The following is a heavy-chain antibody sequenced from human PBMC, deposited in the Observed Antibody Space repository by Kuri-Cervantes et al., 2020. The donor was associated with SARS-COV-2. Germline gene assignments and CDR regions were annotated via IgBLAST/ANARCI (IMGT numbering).Heavy chain of an antibody. CDR3: ARELVFFDY. CDR1: GFTFSSYG. Sequence: GGSLRLSCAASGFTFSSYGMHWVRQAPGKGLEWVAFIRYDGSNKYYADSVKGRFTISRDNSKNTLYLQMNSLRAEDTAVYHCARELVFFDYWGQGTRSPSPQ. V-gene: IGHV3-30*02. J-gene: IGHJ4*02. CDR2: IRYDGSNK.